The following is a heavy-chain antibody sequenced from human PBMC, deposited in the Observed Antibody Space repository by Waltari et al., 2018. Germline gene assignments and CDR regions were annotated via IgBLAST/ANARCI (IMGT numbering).Heavy chain of an antibody. Sequence: QVQLVQSGAEVKKPGASMRVSCEASGYTFTAYYVHWVRQAPGQGLEWMGWINPNRGGTIYEQNVQGRVTMTRDASISTAYMELSGLRSDDTAVYYCTRGGGTYNVDYWGQGTLVTVSS. CDR2: INPNRGGT. D-gene: IGHD1-20*01. V-gene: IGHV1-2*02. J-gene: IGHJ4*02. CDR3: TRGGGTYNVDY. CDR1: GYTFTAYY.